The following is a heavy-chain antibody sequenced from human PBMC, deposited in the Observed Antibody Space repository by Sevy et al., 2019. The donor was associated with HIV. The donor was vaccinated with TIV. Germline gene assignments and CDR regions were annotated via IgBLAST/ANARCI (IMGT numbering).Heavy chain of an antibody. CDR2: IYYSGST. CDR3: ARGGYYYGSGSFDI. CDR1: GGSINNYF. Sequence: SETLSLTCTVSGGSINNYFWSWIRQPPGKGLEWIGYIYYSGSTNYNPSLKSRVSISVDTSKTQFSLKLSSVTAADTAVYYCARGGYYYGSGSFDIWGQGTMVTVSS. J-gene: IGHJ3*02. D-gene: IGHD3-10*01. V-gene: IGHV4-59*01.